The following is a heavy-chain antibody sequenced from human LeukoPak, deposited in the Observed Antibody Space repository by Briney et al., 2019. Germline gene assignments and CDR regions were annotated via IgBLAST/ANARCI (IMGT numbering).Heavy chain of an antibody. J-gene: IGHJ4*02. D-gene: IGHD3-22*01. CDR2: ISSSSSTI. Sequence: PGGSLRLSCAASGFTFSSYSMNWVRQAPGKGLEWVSYISSSSSTIYYADSVKGRFTISRDNAKNSLYLQMNSLGAEDTAVYYCARSRSSGYHPAAAGYWGQGTLVTVSS. CDR3: ARSRSSGYHPAAAGY. V-gene: IGHV3-48*01. CDR1: GFTFSSYS.